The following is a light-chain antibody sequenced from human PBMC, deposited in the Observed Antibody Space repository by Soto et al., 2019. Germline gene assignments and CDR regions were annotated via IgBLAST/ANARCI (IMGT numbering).Light chain of an antibody. CDR1: SSDVGIYNY. V-gene: IGLV2-14*01. CDR2: EVT. CDR3: SSYTTSSTRV. J-gene: IGLJ1*01. Sequence: ALTQPASVSGSPGQSIAISCTGSSSDVGIYNYVSWYQQHPGKVPELIIYEVTNRPSGVSNRFSGSKSGNTASLTISGLQAEDEADYYCSSYTTSSTRVFGTGTKGTV.